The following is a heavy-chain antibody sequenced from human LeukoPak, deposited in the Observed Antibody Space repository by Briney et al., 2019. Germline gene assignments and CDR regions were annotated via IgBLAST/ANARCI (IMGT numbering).Heavy chain of an antibody. D-gene: IGHD3-22*01. Sequence: SETLSLTCTVSGGSISSYYWSWIRQPPGKGLEWIGYMYYRGNTNYNPSLKSRVTISVDTSKNQFSLKLSSVTAADTAVYYCARDELGHSSGYYYEGAFDIWGQGTMVTVSS. CDR2: MYYRGNT. J-gene: IGHJ3*02. CDR1: GGSISSYY. CDR3: ARDELGHSSGYYYEGAFDI. V-gene: IGHV4-59*12.